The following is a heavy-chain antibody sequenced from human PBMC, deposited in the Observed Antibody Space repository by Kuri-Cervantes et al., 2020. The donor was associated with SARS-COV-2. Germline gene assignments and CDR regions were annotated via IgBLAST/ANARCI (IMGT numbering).Heavy chain of an antibody. V-gene: IGHV4-59*08. CDR1: GDSITDHY. Sequence: SETLSLTCTVSGDSITDHYWSWIRQPPGKGLEWIGNNNYGGNTNYNPSLKSRVAISRDTSKNQFSLNLRSVTAADTAVYFCARATPMVRGIYSWGFDSWGQGTLVTVSS. CDR3: ARATPMVRGIYSWGFDS. D-gene: IGHD3-10*01. CDR2: NNYGGNT. J-gene: IGHJ4*02.